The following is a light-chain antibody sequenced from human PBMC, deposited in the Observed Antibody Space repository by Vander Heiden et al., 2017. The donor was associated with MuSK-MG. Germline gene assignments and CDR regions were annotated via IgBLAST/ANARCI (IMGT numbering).Light chain of an antibody. V-gene: IGKV1-39*01. CDR2: AAS. J-gene: IGKJ1*01. CDR3: RQSDSKPWT. Sequence: DTQMNQPRAAQSASVGDRVTITCRASQSIITYLSWYHLKPEKAPKLLIFAASTLQSCVPSRFSGRGSGTDFTLSISTLQPEYFAICYSRQSDSKPWTFGQGTKVEIK. CDR1: QSIITY.